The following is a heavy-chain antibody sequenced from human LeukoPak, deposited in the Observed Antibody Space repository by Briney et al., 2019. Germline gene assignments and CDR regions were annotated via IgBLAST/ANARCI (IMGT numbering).Heavy chain of an antibody. CDR1: GFPRGSYW. D-gene: IGHD3-9*01. V-gene: IGHV3-7*01. CDR2: IRQDGSQT. J-gene: IGHJ4*02. CDR3: ARGQYYDILTEGLDY. Sequence: GGSLRLSCAATGFPRGSYWMAWVGQAPGKGLEWLADIRQDGSQTYYGDSLKGRFTISRDNAKNSLYLQMNSLRAEDTAVYYCARGQYYDILTEGLDYWGQGTLVTVSS.